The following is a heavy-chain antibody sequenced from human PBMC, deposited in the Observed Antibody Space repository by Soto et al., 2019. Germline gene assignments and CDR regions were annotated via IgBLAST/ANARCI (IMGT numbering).Heavy chain of an antibody. CDR3: ARDKWAAAGRIMDV. D-gene: IGHD6-13*01. CDR2: IYYSGST. V-gene: IGHV4-61*01. J-gene: IGHJ6*02. Sequence: PSETLSLTCTVSGGSVSSGSYYWSWIRQPPGKGLEWIGYIYYSGSTNYNPSLKSRVTISVDTSKNQFSLKLSSVTAADTAVYYCARDKWAAAGRIMDVWGQGTTVTVSS. CDR1: GGSVSSGSYY.